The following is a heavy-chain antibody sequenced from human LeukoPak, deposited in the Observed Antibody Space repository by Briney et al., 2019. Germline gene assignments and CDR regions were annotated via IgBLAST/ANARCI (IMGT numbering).Heavy chain of an antibody. CDR1: GYTFTSYY. CDR2: INPSGDST. D-gene: IGHD5-18*01. V-gene: IGHV1-46*01. Sequence: PSVKVSCKASGYTFTSYYMHWVPQAPGQGLEWMGIINPSGDSTSYAQKFQGRVTMTRDTSTSTVYMELSSLRSEDTAVYYCAREGDVDTATWHWFDPWGQGTLVTVSS. CDR3: AREGDVDTATWHWFDP. J-gene: IGHJ5*02.